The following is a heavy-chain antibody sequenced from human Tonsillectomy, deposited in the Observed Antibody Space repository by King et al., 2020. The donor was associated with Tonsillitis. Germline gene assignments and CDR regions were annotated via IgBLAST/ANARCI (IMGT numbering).Heavy chain of an antibody. CDR3: TRIRTSGVRLLEWVAGGLDV. Sequence: QLVQSGAEVKEPGASVKISCKASGYIFTNYYLHWVRQAPGQGLQWLGIINPTGGSTSYAPKFQGRVTMTRDTSTSTAYMELGGLRPEDTAVYYCTRIRTSGVRLLEWVAGGLDVWGQGTTVIVSS. CDR1: GYIFTNYY. D-gene: IGHD3-3*01. CDR2: INPTGGST. V-gene: IGHV1-46*03. J-gene: IGHJ6*02.